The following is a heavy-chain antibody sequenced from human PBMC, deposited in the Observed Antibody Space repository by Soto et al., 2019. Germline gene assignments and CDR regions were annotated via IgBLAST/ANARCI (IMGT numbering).Heavy chain of an antibody. V-gene: IGHV4-30-4*01. J-gene: IGHJ5*02. Sequence: SETRSLTCTVSGGSLRSGDYFWRWICKPPGMGLEWIGYIYYSGSTYYNPSLKSLDHISVDTSNNHLAQQLNSVAPDDAAVYYSASETIVLVRGTGYDPWGQGTLVTVSS. CDR1: GGSLRSGDYF. D-gene: IGHD2-2*01. CDR3: ASETIVLVRGTGYDP. CDR2: IYYSGST.